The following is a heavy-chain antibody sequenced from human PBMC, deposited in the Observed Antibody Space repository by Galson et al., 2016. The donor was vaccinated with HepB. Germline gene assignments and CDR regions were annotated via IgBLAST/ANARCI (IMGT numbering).Heavy chain of an antibody. D-gene: IGHD5-18*01. CDR3: ARCVDTSMAPFDY. Sequence: SLRLSCAASGFTFNIHGMHWVRQAPGKGLEWVAFISYDGIINRNYPDSVKGRFTIFRDNSKNTLFLQMNSLRPEDTAVYYCARCVDTSMAPFDYWGQGTLLTVSS. CDR1: GFTFNIHG. J-gene: IGHJ4*02. V-gene: IGHV3-30*03. CDR2: ISYDGIINR.